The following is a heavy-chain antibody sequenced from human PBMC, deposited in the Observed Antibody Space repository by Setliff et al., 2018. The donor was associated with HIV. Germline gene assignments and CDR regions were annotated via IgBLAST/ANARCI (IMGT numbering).Heavy chain of an antibody. D-gene: IGHD3-22*01. J-gene: IGHJ5*02. Sequence: SVKVSCKASGYTFTSYDINWVRQAPGQGLEWVGGIIPYFGTTEYEQKFQGRVTITADESKSTAYLELSSLRSDDTAVYYCARSRTITLIQCLDPWGQGTQVTVSS. CDR2: IIPYFGTT. V-gene: IGHV1-69*13. CDR1: GYTFTSYD. CDR3: ARSRTITLIQCLDP.